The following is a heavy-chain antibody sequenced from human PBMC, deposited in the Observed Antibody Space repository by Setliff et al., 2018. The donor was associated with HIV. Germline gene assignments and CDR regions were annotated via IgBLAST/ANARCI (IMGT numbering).Heavy chain of an antibody. Sequence: SETLSLTCTVSGGSISSGGHYWTWIRQPPGKGLEWIGVISYSGSPHYNPSLKSRVTIGMDTSKNQVSLTLSSVTAVDTAVYYCARGGYSSKWYSWFDPWGQGTLVTVSS. CDR2: ISYSGSP. J-gene: IGHJ5*01. CDR1: GGSISSGGHY. CDR3: ARGGYSSKWYSWFDP. V-gene: IGHV4-61*08. D-gene: IGHD2-2*01.